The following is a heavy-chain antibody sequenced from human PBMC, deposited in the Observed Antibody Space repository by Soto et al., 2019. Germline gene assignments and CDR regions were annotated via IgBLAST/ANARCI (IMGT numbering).Heavy chain of an antibody. V-gene: IGHV3-30*18. CDR3: VKTGRFLEWFDY. Sequence: QVQLVESGGGVVQPGRSLRLSCAASGFTFSSYGIHWVRQAPGKGLEWVAVISYDGSNKYYADSVKGRCTISRDNSKDTLYLQMNSLRAEDTAVYYCVKTGRFLEWFDYWGQGTLVSVSS. J-gene: IGHJ4*02. CDR1: GFTFSSYG. D-gene: IGHD3-3*01. CDR2: ISYDGSNK.